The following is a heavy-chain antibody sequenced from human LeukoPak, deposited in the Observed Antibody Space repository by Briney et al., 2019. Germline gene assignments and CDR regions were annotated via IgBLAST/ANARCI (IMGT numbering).Heavy chain of an antibody. J-gene: IGHJ3*02. CDR3: ARDVGDFWSGYYTGAFDI. V-gene: IGHV1-69*06. CDR2: IIPIFGTA. Sequence: ASVKVSCKASGYTFTSHGISWVRQAPGQGLEWMGGIIPIFGTANYAQKFQGRVTITADKSTSTAYMELSSLRSEDTAVYYCARDVGDFWSGYYTGAFDIWGQGTMVTVSS. CDR1: GYTFTSHG. D-gene: IGHD3-3*01.